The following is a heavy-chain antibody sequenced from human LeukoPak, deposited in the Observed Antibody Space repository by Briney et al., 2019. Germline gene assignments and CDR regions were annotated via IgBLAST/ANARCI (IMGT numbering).Heavy chain of an antibody. Sequence: SETLSLTCTVSGGSISSYYWSWIRQPAGKGLEWIGRIYTSGSTNYNPSLKSRVTMSVDTSKNQFSLKLSSVTAADTAVCYCARDGRIVGATRGAFDIWGQGTMVTVSS. D-gene: IGHD1-26*01. CDR1: GGSISSYY. V-gene: IGHV4-4*07. CDR3: ARDGRIVGATRGAFDI. J-gene: IGHJ3*02. CDR2: IYTSGST.